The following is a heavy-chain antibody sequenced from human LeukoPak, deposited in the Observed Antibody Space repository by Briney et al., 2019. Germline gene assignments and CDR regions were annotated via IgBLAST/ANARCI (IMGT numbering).Heavy chain of an antibody. J-gene: IGHJ6*02. CDR1: GGSISGYY. Sequence: PSETLSLTCTVSGGSISGYYWSWVRQPPGKGLEWIGYIYYSGSTNYNPSLKSRVTISVDTSKNQFSLKLSSVTAADTAVYYCARQNGSGYQRHYYYYGMDVWGQGTTVTVSS. CDR2: IYYSGST. V-gene: IGHV4-59*08. CDR3: ARQNGSGYQRHYYYYGMDV. D-gene: IGHD3-10*01.